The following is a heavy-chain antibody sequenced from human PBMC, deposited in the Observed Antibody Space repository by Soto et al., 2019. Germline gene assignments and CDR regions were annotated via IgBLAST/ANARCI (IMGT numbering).Heavy chain of an antibody. V-gene: IGHV4-31*03. CDR2: IYYTGST. CDR3: ARSVYT. D-gene: IGHD1-1*01. CDR1: GGSISSGDSY. Sequence: PSETLSLTCSVSGGSISSGDSYWNWIRQNPGKGLEWIGFIYYTGSTYYNPSLRSRFTISLDTSKNQFPLKLSSVTAADTAVYSCARSVYTWGQGTLVPVSS. J-gene: IGHJ5*02.